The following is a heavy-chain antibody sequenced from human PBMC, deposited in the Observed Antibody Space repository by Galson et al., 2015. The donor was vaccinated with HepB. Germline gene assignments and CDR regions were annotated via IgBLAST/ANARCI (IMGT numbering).Heavy chain of an antibody. J-gene: IGHJ6*03. Sequence: SVKVSCKASGGTFRSYAISWVRQAPGQGLEWMGGFIPMFGTANYAQKFQGRVTITADESTSTAYMEVSSLRSEDTAVYYCARDKNPTTVLRGVIENNFYYRDGWGKGTTVTVSS. CDR3: ARDKNPTTVLRGVIENNFYYRDG. CDR1: GGTFRSYA. D-gene: IGHD3-10*01. V-gene: IGHV1-69*13. CDR2: FIPMFGTA.